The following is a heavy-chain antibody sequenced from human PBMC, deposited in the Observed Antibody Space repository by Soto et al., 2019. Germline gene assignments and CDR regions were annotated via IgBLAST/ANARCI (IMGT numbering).Heavy chain of an antibody. CDR1: GGSISGHY. CDR2: VSDSGKT. D-gene: IGHD3-3*02. Sequence: SETLSLTCTVSGGSISGHYWTWIRQSPGRWLQWLGFVSDSGKTNSDASLKVRLTISLDTSKKEISLRLTSVTAADTALYYCARGRAIYGEWDYFDTWGQGAQVTVSS. CDR3: ARGRAIYGEWDYFDT. V-gene: IGHV4-59*11. J-gene: IGHJ4*02.